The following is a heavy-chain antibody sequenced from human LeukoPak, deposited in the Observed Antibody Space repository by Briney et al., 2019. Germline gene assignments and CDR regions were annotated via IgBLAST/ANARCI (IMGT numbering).Heavy chain of an antibody. CDR1: GCTFTDYH. D-gene: IGHD2-8*01. Sequence: ASVKVSCKASGCTFTDYHIHWLRQATGQELEWMGWTNPNNGDTQKVQKFNGRVTMTRDTYISTDYMEMSRLRSDDTAVYYCARVQGYCTDGGCLLWGQGTLVTVSS. CDR2: TNPNNGDT. CDR3: ARVQGYCTDGGCLL. V-gene: IGHV1-2*02. J-gene: IGHJ4*02.